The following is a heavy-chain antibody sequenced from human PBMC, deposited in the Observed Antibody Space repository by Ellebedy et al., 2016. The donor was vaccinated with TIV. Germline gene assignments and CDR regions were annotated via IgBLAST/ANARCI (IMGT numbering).Heavy chain of an antibody. D-gene: IGHD3-10*01. V-gene: IGHV3-30-3*02. CDR2: MSDDGSDI. Sequence: PGGSLRLSCEASGFTFSSYAMHWVRQAPGKGLEWVAVMSDDGSDIGYADSVKGRFTISRDNSQDTLYLQMNSLRDDDTAVYYCAKDRFTGMLRGLVADFWGQGTLVTVSS. CDR3: AKDRFTGMLRGLVADF. J-gene: IGHJ4*02. CDR1: GFTFSSYA.